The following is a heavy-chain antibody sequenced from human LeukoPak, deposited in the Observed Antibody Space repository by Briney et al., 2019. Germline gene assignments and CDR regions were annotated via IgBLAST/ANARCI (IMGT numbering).Heavy chain of an antibody. CDR2: VYNSGTT. V-gene: IGHV4-59*11. J-gene: IGHJ4*02. CDR1: GVSIGSHY. CDR3: ARDAY. Sequence: PSETLSLTCTVSGVSIGSHYWSWIRQSPGKGLEWIGCVYNSGTTVYNPPLTGRVTISVDTSKNQYSLNLRSVTAADAAVYYCARDAYWGQGILVTVSS.